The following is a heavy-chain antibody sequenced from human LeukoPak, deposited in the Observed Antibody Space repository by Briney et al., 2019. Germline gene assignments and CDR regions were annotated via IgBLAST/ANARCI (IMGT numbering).Heavy chain of an antibody. V-gene: IGHV1-18*01. D-gene: IGHD2-2*01. J-gene: IGHJ5*02. CDR1: GYTFTSYG. CDR2: ISAYNGNT. CDR3: GARLVTAYKCCWSDP. Sequence: GASVKASCKASGYTFTSYGISWVRQAPGQGLEWMGWISAYNGNTNYAQKLQGRVTMTTDTSTSTAYMELRSLRSDHTAVYYCGARLVTAYKCCWSDPWGQGTLVTVSS.